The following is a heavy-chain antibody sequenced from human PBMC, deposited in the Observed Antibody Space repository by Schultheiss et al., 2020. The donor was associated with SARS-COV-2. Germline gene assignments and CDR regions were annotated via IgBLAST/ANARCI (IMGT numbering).Heavy chain of an antibody. CDR1: GFTFSSYG. D-gene: IGHD6-13*01. V-gene: IGHV3-33*06. CDR3: TNSHSSSWYALGY. J-gene: IGHJ4*02. CDR2: IWYDGSNK. Sequence: GGSLRLSCAASGFTFSSYGMHWVRQAPGKGLEWVAVIWYDGSNKYYADSVKGRFTISRDNSKNTLYLQMNSLRAEDTAVYYCTNSHSSSWYALGYWGQGTLVTVSS.